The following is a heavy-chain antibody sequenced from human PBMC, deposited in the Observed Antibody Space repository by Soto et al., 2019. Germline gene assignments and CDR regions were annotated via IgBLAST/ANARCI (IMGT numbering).Heavy chain of an antibody. J-gene: IGHJ4*02. V-gene: IGHV4-34*01. CDR1: GGSFIGYY. Sequence: SETLSLTCAVYGGSFIGYYWSWIRQPPGKGLEWIGEINHSGSTNYNPSLKSRVTISVDTSKNQFSLKLSSVTAADTAVYYCATSHYDFWSGYSNFDYWGQGTLVTVSS. CDR3: ATSHYDFWSGYSNFDY. CDR2: INHSGST. D-gene: IGHD3-3*01.